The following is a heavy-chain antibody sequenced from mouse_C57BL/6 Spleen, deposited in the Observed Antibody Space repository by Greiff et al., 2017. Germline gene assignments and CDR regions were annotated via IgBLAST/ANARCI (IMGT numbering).Heavy chain of an antibody. J-gene: IGHJ2*01. V-gene: IGHV2-6-1*01. CDR3: ARQAYYSNYFDY. CDR1: GFSLTSYG. Sequence: VQLKQSGPGLVAPSQSLSITCTVSGFSLTSYGVHWVRQPPGKGLEWLVVIWSDGSTTYNSALKSRLSISKNNSKSQVFLKMNSLQTDDTAMYYCARQAYYSNYFDYWGQGTTLTVSS. D-gene: IGHD2-5*01. CDR2: IWSDGST.